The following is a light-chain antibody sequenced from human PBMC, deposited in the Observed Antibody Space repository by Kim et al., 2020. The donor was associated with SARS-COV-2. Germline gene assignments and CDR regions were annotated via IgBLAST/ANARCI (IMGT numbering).Light chain of an antibody. J-gene: IGKJ2*02. Sequence: DIQMTQSPSSLSASVADRVTISCRASQTISTYLTWYQQKPGRAPKLLIYAASTLQSGVPSRFSGSGSGTQFTLTISSLQPEDFATYFCQQSYRAPGTFGQGTKLEIK. CDR1: QTISTY. CDR2: AAS. V-gene: IGKV1-39*01. CDR3: QQSYRAPGT.